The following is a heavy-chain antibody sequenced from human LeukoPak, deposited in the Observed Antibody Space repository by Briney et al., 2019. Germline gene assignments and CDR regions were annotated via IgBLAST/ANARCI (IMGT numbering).Heavy chain of an antibody. V-gene: IGHV4-4*07. CDR2: IYSSGST. D-gene: IGHD2-15*01. Sequence: SQTLSLTCTVSSGSITSYYWNWIRHPAGKGLEWIGRIYSSGSTDYNPSLKSRITLSVDTSKNQFSLNLCSVTAADSAVYYCARARGRLLLVDYWGQGTLVTVSS. CDR3: ARARGRLLLVDY. CDR1: SGSITSYY. J-gene: IGHJ4*02.